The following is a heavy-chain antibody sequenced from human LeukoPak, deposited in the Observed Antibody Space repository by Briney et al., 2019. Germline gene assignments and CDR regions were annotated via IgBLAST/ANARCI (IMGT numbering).Heavy chain of an antibody. CDR3: ARGDSGSCAFDY. Sequence: PSETLSLTCTVSGGSISSGGYYWSWIRQLPGKGLEWIGYIYHSGSTYYNPSLKSRVTISVDTSKNQFSLKLSSVTAADTAVYYCARGDSGSCAFDYWGQGTLVTVSS. D-gene: IGHD1-26*01. CDR1: GGSISSGGYY. V-gene: IGHV4-30-2*05. CDR2: IYHSGST. J-gene: IGHJ4*02.